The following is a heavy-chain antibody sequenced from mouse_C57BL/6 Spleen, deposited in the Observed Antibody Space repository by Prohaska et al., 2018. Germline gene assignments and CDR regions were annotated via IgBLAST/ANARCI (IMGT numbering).Heavy chain of an antibody. Sequence: HGKSLEWIGYINPNNGGTSYNQKFKGKATLTVNKSSSTAYMELRSLTSEDSAVYYCARESYYGSSYSYWYFDVWGTGTTVTVSS. D-gene: IGHD1-1*01. V-gene: IGHV1-22*01. J-gene: IGHJ1*03. CDR2: INPNNGGT. CDR3: ARESYYGSSYSYWYFDV.